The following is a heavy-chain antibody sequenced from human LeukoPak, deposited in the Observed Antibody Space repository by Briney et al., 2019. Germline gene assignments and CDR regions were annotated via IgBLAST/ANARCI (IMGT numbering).Heavy chain of an antibody. CDR3: ARETINYYGSGSYIYSLDY. D-gene: IGHD3-10*01. CDR2: ISATGST. V-gene: IGHV4-4*07. Sequence: SETLSLTCTVSGGSISSLYWSWIRQPAGKGLEWIGRISATGSTNYNPSLKSRVTMSVDTSKSQFSLKLNSVTAADTAVYYCARETINYYGSGSYIYSLDYWGQGTLVTVSS. J-gene: IGHJ4*02. CDR1: GGSISSLY.